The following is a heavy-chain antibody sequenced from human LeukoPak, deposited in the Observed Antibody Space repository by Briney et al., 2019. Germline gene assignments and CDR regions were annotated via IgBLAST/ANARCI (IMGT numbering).Heavy chain of an antibody. J-gene: IGHJ6*03. CDR2: ISYDGSNK. D-gene: IGHD6-13*01. CDR3: ARGGYSSSWYARNYYYYMDV. V-gene: IGHV3-30*19. Sequence: GGSLRLSCAVSGFTFSSYGMHWVRQAPGKGLEWVAVISYDGSNKYYADSVKGRFTTSRDNSKNTLYLQMNSLRAEDTAVYYCARGGYSSSWYARNYYYYMDVWGKGTTVTVSS. CDR1: GFTFSSYG.